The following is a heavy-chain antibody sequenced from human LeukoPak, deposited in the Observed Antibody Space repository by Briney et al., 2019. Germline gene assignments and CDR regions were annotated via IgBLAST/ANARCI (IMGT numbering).Heavy chain of an antibody. CDR1: GGSISSSY. Sequence: SETPSLTCTVSGGSISSSYWSWIRQPAGKGLEYIGRIYTSGSTNYNPSLKSRVTMSVDTSKNHFSLKLSSVTAADTALYYCAGSRYCSGGTCYATFDYWGQGTLVTVSS. D-gene: IGHD2-15*01. CDR3: AGSRYCSGGTCYATFDY. CDR2: IYTSGST. V-gene: IGHV4-4*07. J-gene: IGHJ4*02.